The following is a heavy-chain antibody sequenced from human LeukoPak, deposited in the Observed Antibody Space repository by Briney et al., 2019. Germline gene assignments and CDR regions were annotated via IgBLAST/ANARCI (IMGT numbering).Heavy chain of an antibody. J-gene: IGHJ6*03. D-gene: IGHD2-2*01. V-gene: IGHV1-24*01. CDR2: FDPEDDKT. Sequence: ASVTVSCKVSGYTLSELSMHWVRQAPGKGLEWMGGFDPEDDKTIYAQKFQGRVIMTEDTSTDTAYMELSSLRSEDTAVYYCARKGASTWSSEFDYMDVWGKGTTVTVSS. CDR3: ARKGASTWSSEFDYMDV. CDR1: GYTLSELS.